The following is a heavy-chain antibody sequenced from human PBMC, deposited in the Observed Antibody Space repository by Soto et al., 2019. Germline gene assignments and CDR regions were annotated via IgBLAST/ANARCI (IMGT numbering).Heavy chain of an antibody. J-gene: IGHJ4*02. V-gene: IGHV4-4*07. Sequence: SETLSLTXTVSGGSISSYYWSWIRQPAGKGLEWIGRIYTSGSTNYNPSLKSRVTMSVDTSKNQFSLKLSSVTAADTAVYYCARVRRLYYDSSGYSQAFDYWGQGTLVTVSS. CDR3: ARVRRLYYDSSGYSQAFDY. D-gene: IGHD3-22*01. CDR2: IYTSGST. CDR1: GGSISSYY.